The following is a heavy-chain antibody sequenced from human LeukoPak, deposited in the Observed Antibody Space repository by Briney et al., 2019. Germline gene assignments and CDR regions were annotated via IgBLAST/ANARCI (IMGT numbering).Heavy chain of an antibody. V-gene: IGHV3-7*01. J-gene: IGHJ4*02. D-gene: IGHD3-9*01. Sequence: GGSLRLSCAASGFTVSSNWMSWVRQAPGKGLEWVASVNQDESQKYYVDSVKGRFTISKDNAKNSLNLQMSSPRAEDTGVYYCARANYDIRGQGTLVTVSS. CDR2: VNQDESQK. CDR3: ARANYDI. CDR1: GFTVSSNW.